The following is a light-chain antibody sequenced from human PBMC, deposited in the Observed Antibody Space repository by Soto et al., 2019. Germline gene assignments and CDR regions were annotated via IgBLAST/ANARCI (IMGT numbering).Light chain of an antibody. J-gene: IGKJ4*01. V-gene: IGKV1D-13*01. CDR2: DAS. Sequence: AIQLTQSPSSLSASVGDRVTVTCRASQGISSALAWYQQKPGRAPKLLIYDASNLEGGVPSRFSGRGSETDFALTISSLQSEDFATYYCQQFNNYPLTFGEGTKVEIK. CDR1: QGISSA. CDR3: QQFNNYPLT.